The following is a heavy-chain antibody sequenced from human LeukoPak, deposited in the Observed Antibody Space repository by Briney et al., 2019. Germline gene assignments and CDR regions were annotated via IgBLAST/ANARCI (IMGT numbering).Heavy chain of an antibody. J-gene: IGHJ4*02. CDR2: IIPILDVT. V-gene: IGHV1-69*04. CDR1: GGTFTNYA. D-gene: IGHD2/OR15-2a*01. CDR3: ARVYDSTTHSHQIDY. Sequence: GASVKVSCKASGGTFTNYAINWVRQAPGQGLEWMGRIIPILDVTNYAQKFQGRVTITADQSTSTAYMELSSLRSEDTAVYYCARVYDSTTHSHQIDYWGQGTLVTVSS.